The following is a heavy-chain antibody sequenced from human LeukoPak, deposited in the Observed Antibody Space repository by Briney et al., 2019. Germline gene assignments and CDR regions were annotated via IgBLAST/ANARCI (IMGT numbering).Heavy chain of an antibody. J-gene: IGHJ4*02. CDR1: GGSISSYY. CDR2: IYSSGST. Sequence: TTSETLSLTCTVSGGSISSYYWSWIRQPAGKGLEWIGRIYSSGSTNYNPSLNSRVTMSVDTSKNQFSLKLSSVTAADTAVYYCARLIAVAGTVDSWGQGTLVTVSS. CDR3: ARLIAVAGTVDS. D-gene: IGHD6-19*01. V-gene: IGHV4-4*07.